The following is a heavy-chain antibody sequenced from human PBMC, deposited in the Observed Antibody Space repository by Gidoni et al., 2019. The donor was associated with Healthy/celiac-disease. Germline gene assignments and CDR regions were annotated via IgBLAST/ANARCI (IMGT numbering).Heavy chain of an antibody. CDR1: GFTFRSYG. J-gene: IGHJ6*02. CDR2: ISYDGSNK. D-gene: IGHD6-19*01. V-gene: IGHV3-30*18. CDR3: AKDQQWLVPFFYYGMDV. Sequence: QVQLAQSGGCVVQPGRSLRLSCAASGFTFRSYGMHWVRQAPGQGLEWVAVISYDGSNKYYADSVKGRFTISRDNSKNTLYLKMNSMRAEDTAVYYWAKDQQWLVPFFYYGMDVWGQGTTVTVSS.